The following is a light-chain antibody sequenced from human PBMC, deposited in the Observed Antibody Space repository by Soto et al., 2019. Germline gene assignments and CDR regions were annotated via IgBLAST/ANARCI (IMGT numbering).Light chain of an antibody. Sequence: QSVLTQPASVSGSPGQSITISCTGTSSDVGGYKYVSWYQQHPGKAPKLMIYDVSNRPSGVSNRFSGSKTGNTASLTISGLQAEDEADYYCSSYTSSSTFYVFGTGTKLTVL. V-gene: IGLV2-14*01. CDR3: SSYTSSSTFYV. J-gene: IGLJ1*01. CDR1: SSDVGGYKY. CDR2: DVS.